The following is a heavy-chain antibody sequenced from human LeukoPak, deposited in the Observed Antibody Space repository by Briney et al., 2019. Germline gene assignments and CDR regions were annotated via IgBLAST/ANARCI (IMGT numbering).Heavy chain of an antibody. Sequence: SETLSLTCIVSGGSISSSTYYWGWIRQPPGKGLGWIGSIYYSGTTYYNSSLKSRVTISIDTSNNQFSLKVNSVTAADTAVYYCARSTSGRVDYWGQGILVTVSS. CDR3: ARSTSGRVDY. CDR1: GGSISSSTYY. J-gene: IGHJ4*02. CDR2: IYYSGTT. D-gene: IGHD2-15*01. V-gene: IGHV4-39*07.